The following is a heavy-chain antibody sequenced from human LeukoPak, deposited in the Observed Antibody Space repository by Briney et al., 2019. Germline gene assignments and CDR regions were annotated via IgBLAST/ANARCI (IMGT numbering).Heavy chain of an antibody. V-gene: IGHV3-7*03. Sequence: PGGSLRLSCAASGFIFSNFWMSWVRQAPGKGLEWVANIKQGGSEKYYVDFVKGRFTISRDNSKNTLYLQMNSLRAEDTAVYYCAKVNGDYGGAFDIWGQGTMVTVSS. CDR2: IKQGGSEK. J-gene: IGHJ3*02. D-gene: IGHD4-17*01. CDR3: AKVNGDYGGAFDI. CDR1: GFIFSNFW.